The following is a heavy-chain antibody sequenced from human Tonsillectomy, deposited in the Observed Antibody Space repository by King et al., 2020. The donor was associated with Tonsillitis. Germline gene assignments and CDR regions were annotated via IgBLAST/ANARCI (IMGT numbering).Heavy chain of an antibody. CDR1: GGSISSGGYY. D-gene: IGHD3-3*01. CDR3: ARGVPPNHDFWSGYYLGWFDT. CDR2: IYYSGST. J-gene: IGHJ5*02. V-gene: IGHV4-31*03. Sequence: VQLQESGPGLVKPSQTLSLTCTVSGGSISSGGYYWSWIRQHPGKGLEWIGYIYYSGSTYYNPSLKSRVTMSVDTSKNQFPLKLSSVIAADTAVYYCARGVPPNHDFWSGYYLGWFDTWGQGTLVTVSS.